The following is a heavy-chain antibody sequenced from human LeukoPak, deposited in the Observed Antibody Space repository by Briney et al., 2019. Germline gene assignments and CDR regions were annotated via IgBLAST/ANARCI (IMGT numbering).Heavy chain of an antibody. Sequence: GGSLRLSCAASGFTFSSYAMSWVRQAPGKGLEWVSAISGSGGSTYYADSVKGRFTISRDNSKNTMYLQMNSLRAEDTAVYYCAKASLRWMEGGGYFDYWGQGTLVTVSS. CDR3: AKASLRWMEGGGYFDY. J-gene: IGHJ4*02. CDR2: ISGSGGST. D-gene: IGHD4-23*01. V-gene: IGHV3-23*01. CDR1: GFTFSSYA.